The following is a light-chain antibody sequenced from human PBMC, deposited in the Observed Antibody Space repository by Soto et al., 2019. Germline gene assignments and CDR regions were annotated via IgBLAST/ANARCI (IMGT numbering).Light chain of an antibody. CDR3: SSYAGSSTLPYV. CDR2: DVS. Sequence: QSALTQPASVSGSPGQSITISCTGTSSDVGAYNYVSWYQQHPGKAPKLMIYDVSNRPSGVSNRFSGSKSGNTASLTISGLQAEDEADYYCSSYAGSSTLPYVFGAGTKLTVL. V-gene: IGLV2-14*01. J-gene: IGLJ1*01. CDR1: SSDVGAYNY.